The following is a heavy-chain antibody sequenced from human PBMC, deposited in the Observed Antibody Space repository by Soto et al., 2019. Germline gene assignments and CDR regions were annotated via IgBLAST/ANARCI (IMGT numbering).Heavy chain of an antibody. CDR1: GGSFSGYY. Sequence: SETLSLTCAVYGGSFSGYYWSWIRQPPGKGLEWIGEINHIGSTNYNPSLKSRVTISVDSSKNQFSLKLSFVTAADTAVYYCARAQGWILDALDIWGQGTMVTVSS. CDR3: ARAQGWILDALDI. CDR2: INHIGST. V-gene: IGHV4-34*01. J-gene: IGHJ3*02. D-gene: IGHD5-12*01.